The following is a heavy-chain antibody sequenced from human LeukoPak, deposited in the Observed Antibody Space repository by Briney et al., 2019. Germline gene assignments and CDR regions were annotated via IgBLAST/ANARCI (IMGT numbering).Heavy chain of an antibody. V-gene: IGHV6-1*01. J-gene: IGHJ4*02. CDR1: GDSVSSNGAS. CDR3: GRETDFGVVTN. CDR2: TYYRSQQWHS. D-gene: IGHD3-3*01. Sequence: SQTLSLTFAISGDSVSSNGASLNWIRQSPSRGLEWLGRTYYRSQQWHSDYAPSVKGRITHNPDTSKNQFSLQLNSMTPEDTAVYYCGRETDFGVVTNWGQGTLVTVPS.